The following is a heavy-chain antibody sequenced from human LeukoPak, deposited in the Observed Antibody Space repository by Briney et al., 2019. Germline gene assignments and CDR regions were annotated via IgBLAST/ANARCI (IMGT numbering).Heavy chain of an antibody. CDR3: AAAGSPAIDY. CDR1: GFTFSSYA. Sequence: GGSLRLSCAASGFTFSSYAMSWVRQAPGKGLEWVSAISGSGGSTYHADSVKGRFTISRDNSKNTLYLQMNSLRAEDTAVYYCAAAGSPAIDYWGQGTLVTVSS. CDR2: ISGSGGST. V-gene: IGHV3-23*01. J-gene: IGHJ4*02. D-gene: IGHD6-13*01.